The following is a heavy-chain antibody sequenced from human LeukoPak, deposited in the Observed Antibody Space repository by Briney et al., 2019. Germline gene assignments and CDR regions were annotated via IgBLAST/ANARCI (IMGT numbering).Heavy chain of an antibody. CDR3: AREGPTYYDILTGYFDY. D-gene: IGHD3-9*01. CDR1: GGTFSSYA. V-gene: IGHV1-69*13. Sequence: GASVKVSCKASGGTFSSYAISWVRQAPGQGLEWMGGIIPIFGTANYAQKFQGRVTITADESTSTACMELSSLRSEDTAVYYCAREGPTYYDILTGYFDYWGQGTLVIVSS. J-gene: IGHJ4*02. CDR2: IIPIFGTA.